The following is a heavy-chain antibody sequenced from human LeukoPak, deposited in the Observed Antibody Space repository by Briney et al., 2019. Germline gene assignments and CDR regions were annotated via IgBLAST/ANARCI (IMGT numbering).Heavy chain of an antibody. Sequence: SETLSLTCTVSGGSVSSGSYYWSWIRQPPGKGLEWIGYIYHSGSTNYNPSLKSRVTISVDTSKNQFSLKLSSVTAADTAVYYCARADRGNGNAFDIWGQGTMVTVSS. CDR3: ARADRGNGNAFDI. V-gene: IGHV4-61*01. D-gene: IGHD1-1*01. J-gene: IGHJ3*02. CDR2: IYHSGST. CDR1: GGSVSSGSYY.